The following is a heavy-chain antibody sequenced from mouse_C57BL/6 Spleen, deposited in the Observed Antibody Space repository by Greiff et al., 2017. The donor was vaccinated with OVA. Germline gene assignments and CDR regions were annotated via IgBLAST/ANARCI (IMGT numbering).Heavy chain of an antibody. V-gene: IGHV1-54*01. Sequence: QVQLKESGAELVRPGTSVKVSCKASGYAFTNYLIEWVKQRPGQGLEWIGVINPGSGGTNYNEKFKGKATLTADKSSSTAYMQLSSLTSEDSAVYFCARRYYGSYYFDYWGQGTTLTVSS. D-gene: IGHD1-1*01. CDR2: INPGSGGT. CDR3: ARRYYGSYYFDY. CDR1: GYAFTNYL. J-gene: IGHJ2*01.